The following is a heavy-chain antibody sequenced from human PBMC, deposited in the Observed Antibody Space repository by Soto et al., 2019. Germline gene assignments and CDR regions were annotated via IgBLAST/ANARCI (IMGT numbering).Heavy chain of an antibody. Sequence: GSLRLPCAASGFTFSSYWMHWVRQAPGKGLVWVPRINSDGSSTSYADSVKGRFTISRDNAKNTLYLQMNSLRAEDTAVYYCARGDKVVRYYYYGMDVWGQGTTVTVSS. J-gene: IGHJ6*02. CDR2: INSDGSST. V-gene: IGHV3-74*01. CDR1: GFTFSSYW. D-gene: IGHD2-21*01. CDR3: ARGDKVVRYYYYGMDV.